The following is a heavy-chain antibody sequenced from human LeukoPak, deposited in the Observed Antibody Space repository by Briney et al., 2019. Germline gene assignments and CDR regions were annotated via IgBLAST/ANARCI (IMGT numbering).Heavy chain of an antibody. CDR3: IMITYDAFDI. CDR2: IYPGDSDT. V-gene: IGHV5-51*01. CDR1: GYSFTSYR. D-gene: IGHD3-16*01. J-gene: IGHJ3*02. Sequence: GESLKISCKGSGYSFTSYRIGWVRQMPGKGLEWMGIIYPGDSDTRYSPSFQGQVTISADKSISTAYLQWSSLKASDTAMCYCIMITYDAFDIWGQGTMVTVSS.